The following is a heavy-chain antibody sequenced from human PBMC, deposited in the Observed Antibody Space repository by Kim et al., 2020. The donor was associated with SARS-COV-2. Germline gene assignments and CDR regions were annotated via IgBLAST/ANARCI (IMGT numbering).Heavy chain of an antibody. Sequence: ADSVKGRFTISRDNSKNTLYLQMNSLRAEDTAVYYCAKVSPDHGLELPDVWGKGTTVTVSS. CDR3: AKVSPDHGLELPDV. V-gene: IGHV3-30-3*02. J-gene: IGHJ6*04. D-gene: IGHD1-7*01.